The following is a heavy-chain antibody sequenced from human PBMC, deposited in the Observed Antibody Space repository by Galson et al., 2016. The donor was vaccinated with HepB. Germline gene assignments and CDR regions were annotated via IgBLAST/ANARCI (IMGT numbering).Heavy chain of an antibody. D-gene: IGHD3-22*01. CDR3: AKCPHYYDISGYYSL. J-gene: IGHJ4*02. CDR2: ISGSGIT. Sequence: SLRLSCAASGFTFSSYAMSWVRQSPGKGLEWVSAISGSGITYYADSVKGRFTISRDDSNNALHLQMSSLRAEDTAVYYCAKCPHYYDISGYYSLWGQGTLVTVSS. CDR1: GFTFSSYA. V-gene: IGHV3-23*01.